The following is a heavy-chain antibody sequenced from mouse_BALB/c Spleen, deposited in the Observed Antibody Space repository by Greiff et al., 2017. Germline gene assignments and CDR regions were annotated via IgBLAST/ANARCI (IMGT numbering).Heavy chain of an antibody. CDR2: ISTYYGDA. CDR1: GYTFTDYA. CDR3: TRGSSPRYWYFDV. V-gene: IGHV1-67*01. D-gene: IGHD1-1*01. J-gene: IGHJ1*01. Sequence: VKLMESGAELVRPGVSVKISCKGSGYTFTDYAMHWVKQSHAKSLEWIGVISTYYGDASYNQKFKGKATMTVDKSSSTAYMELRSLTSEDSAVYYCTRGSSPRYWYFDVWGAGTTVTVSS.